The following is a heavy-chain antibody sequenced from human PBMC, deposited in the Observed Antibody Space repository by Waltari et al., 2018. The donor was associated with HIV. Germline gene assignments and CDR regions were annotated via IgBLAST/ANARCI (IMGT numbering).Heavy chain of an antibody. D-gene: IGHD2-2*01. CDR2: IYTSGST. CDR1: GGSISSYY. Sequence: QVQLQESGPGLVKASETLSLTCTVSGGSISSYYWSWNRQPAGKGLEWIGRIYTSGSTNYNSSLKSRVTMSIDTSKNQFFLKLSSVTAADTAVYYCAREYCSSTSCSPNGRLGAFDIWGQGTMVTVSS. J-gene: IGHJ3*02. CDR3: AREYCSSTSCSPNGRLGAFDI. V-gene: IGHV4-4*07.